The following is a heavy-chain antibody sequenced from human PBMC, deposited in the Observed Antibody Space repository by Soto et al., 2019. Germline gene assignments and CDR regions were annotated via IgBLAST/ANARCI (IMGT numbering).Heavy chain of an antibody. V-gene: IGHV1-46*01. D-gene: IGHD6-19*01. Sequence: GASVKVSCKASGYTFTSYYMHWVRQAPGQGLEWMGIINPSGGSTSYAQKFQGRVTMTADESTSTAYMELSSLRSEDTAVYYCARESITGYSSGWYDYWGQGTLVTVSS. CDR3: ARESITGYSSGWYDY. J-gene: IGHJ4*02. CDR2: INPSGGST. CDR1: GYTFTSYY.